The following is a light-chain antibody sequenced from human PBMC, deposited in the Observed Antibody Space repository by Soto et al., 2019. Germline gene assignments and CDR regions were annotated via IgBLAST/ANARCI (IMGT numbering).Light chain of an antibody. J-gene: IGKJ1*01. Sequence: EIVLTQSPGTLSLSPGERATLSCRASHTISSSYLAWYQQKPGQAPRLLMYAISSRATGIPDRFRGSGSGTDFTLTITRLEPEDFAVYYCQQYDSSSPRTFGQGTQVEIK. V-gene: IGKV3-20*01. CDR3: QQYDSSSPRT. CDR2: AIS. CDR1: HTISSSY.